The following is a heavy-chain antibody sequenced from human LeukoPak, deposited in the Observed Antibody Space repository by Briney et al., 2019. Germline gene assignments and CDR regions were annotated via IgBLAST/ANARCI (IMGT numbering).Heavy chain of an antibody. CDR1: GYTFTYCS. CDR3: ARVSGIAAAFSRYFDY. CDR2: ITLYNGNT. V-gene: IGHV1-68*01. D-gene: IGHD6-13*01. Sequence: GASVKVSCKASGYTFTYCSLHWLQQAPGQGLERMRWITLYNGNTNYAKKFQGRVTITRDMSLRTAYIELSSLRSEDSAVYYCARVSGIAAAFSRYFDYWGQGTLVTVSS. J-gene: IGHJ4*02.